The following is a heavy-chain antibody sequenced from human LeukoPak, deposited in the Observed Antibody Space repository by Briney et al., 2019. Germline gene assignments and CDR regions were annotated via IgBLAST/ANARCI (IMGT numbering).Heavy chain of an antibody. J-gene: IGHJ4*02. CDR2: ISGIGANT. D-gene: IGHD2-2*01. Sequence: GGSLRLSCAASVFAFSSYAMTWVRQAPGKGLEWVSGISGIGANTYYADSVKGRFTISRDNAKNTLYLQMNSLGAEDTAVYYCAKTPAITHSSSTSCRDYYFDYWGQGTLVTVSS. V-gene: IGHV3-23*01. CDR3: AKTPAITHSSSTSCRDYYFDY. CDR1: VFAFSSYA.